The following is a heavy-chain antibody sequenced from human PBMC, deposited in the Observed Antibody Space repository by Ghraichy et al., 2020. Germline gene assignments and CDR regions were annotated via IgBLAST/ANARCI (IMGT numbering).Heavy chain of an antibody. CDR2: ISGGGLST. J-gene: IGHJ3*02. CDR3: AKGHQLIGGNDAFDI. V-gene: IGHV3-23*01. CDR1: GFTFSVYA. D-gene: IGHD2-2*01. Sequence: GGSLRLSCAASGFTFSVYAMSWVRQAPGKGLEWVSAISGGGLSTYYADAVKGRFTISRDNSKNTLYLQMNSLRAEDTAVYYCAKGHQLIGGNDAFDIWGQGTFVTVSS.